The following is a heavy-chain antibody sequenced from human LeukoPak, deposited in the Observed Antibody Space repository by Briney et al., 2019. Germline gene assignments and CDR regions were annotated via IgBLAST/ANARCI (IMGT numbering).Heavy chain of an antibody. V-gene: IGHV3-66*01. CDR2: IYSGDNT. J-gene: IGHJ3*02. D-gene: IGHD2-2*01. CDR1: GFTVSSNY. CDR3: ARDHEDIVVVPATTEAFDI. Sequence: GGSLRLSCTASGFTVSSNYMSWVRQAPGKGPEWVSVIYSGDNTYYADSVTGRFTISRDNAKNSLYLQMNSLRAEDTAVYYCARDHEDIVVVPATTEAFDIWGQGTMVTVSS.